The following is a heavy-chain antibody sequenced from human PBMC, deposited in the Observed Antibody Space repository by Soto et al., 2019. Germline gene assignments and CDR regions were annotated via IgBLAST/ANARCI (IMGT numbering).Heavy chain of an antibody. Sequence: SETLSLTCAVSGGSISSSNWWSWVRQPPGKGLEWIGDIYHSGSTNYNPSLKSRVTISVDTSKNQFSLKLSSVTAADTAVYYCARHVSYDFWSGYLDYWGQGTLVTVSS. CDR3: ARHVSYDFWSGYLDY. CDR1: GGSISSSNW. V-gene: IGHV4-4*02. J-gene: IGHJ4*02. CDR2: IYHSGST. D-gene: IGHD3-3*01.